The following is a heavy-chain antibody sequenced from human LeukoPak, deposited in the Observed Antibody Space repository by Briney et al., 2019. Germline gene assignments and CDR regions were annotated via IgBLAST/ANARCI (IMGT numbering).Heavy chain of an antibody. D-gene: IGHD2-21*02. CDR2: ISYNSDTI. CDR1: GFTFDDYA. CDR3: AKDYCGGDCYSGWYFAL. J-gene: IGHJ2*01. V-gene: IGHV3-9*01. Sequence: GGSLRLSCAASGFTFDDYAMHWVRQAPGKGLEWVSDISYNSDTIAYADSVKGRFTISRDNAKNSLYLQMNSLRAEDTALYCCAKDYCGGDCYSGWYFALWGRGTLVTVSS.